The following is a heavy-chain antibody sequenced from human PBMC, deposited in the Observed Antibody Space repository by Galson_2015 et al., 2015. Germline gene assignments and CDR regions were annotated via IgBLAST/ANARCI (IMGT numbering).Heavy chain of an antibody. CDR2: IWYDGSNK. Sequence: SLRLSCAASGFTFSSYGMHWVRQAPGKGLEWVAVIWYDGSNKYYADSVKGRFTISRDNSKNTLYLQMSSLRAEDTAVYYCARAFIAARRGGWFDPWGQGTLVTVSS. D-gene: IGHD6-6*01. CDR1: GFTFSSYG. CDR3: ARAFIAARRGGWFDP. J-gene: IGHJ5*02. V-gene: IGHV3-33*01.